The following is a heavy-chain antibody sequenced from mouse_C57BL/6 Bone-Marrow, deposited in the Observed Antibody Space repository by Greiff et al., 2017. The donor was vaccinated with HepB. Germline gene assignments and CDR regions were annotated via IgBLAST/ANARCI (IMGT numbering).Heavy chain of an antibody. CDR3: ARGFAY. CDR2: ISSGGSYT. J-gene: IGHJ3*01. CDR1: GFTFSRYG. V-gene: IGHV5-6*02. Sequence: EVMLVESGGDLVKPGGSLKLSCAASGFTFSRYGMSWVRQTPDKRLEWVATISSGGSYTYYPDSVKGRFTISRDNAKNTLYLQMSSLKSEDTAMYYCARGFAYWGQGTLITVSA.